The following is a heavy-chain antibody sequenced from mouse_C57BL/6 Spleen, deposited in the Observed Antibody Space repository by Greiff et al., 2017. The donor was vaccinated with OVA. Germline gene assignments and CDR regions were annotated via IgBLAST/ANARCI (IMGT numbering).Heavy chain of an antibody. D-gene: IGHD2-2*01. CDR3: ARSTMVTGDYLDY. V-gene: IGHV1-50*01. J-gene: IGHJ2*01. CDR2: IDPSDSYT. CDR1: GYTFTSYW. Sequence: QVQLQQPGAELVKPGASVKLSCKASGYTFTSYWMQWVQQRPGQGLEWIGEIDPSDSYTNSNQKFTGKATLTVDTSSSTAYMQLSSLTSEDSAVDYGARSTMVTGDYLDYWGQGTTLTVSS.